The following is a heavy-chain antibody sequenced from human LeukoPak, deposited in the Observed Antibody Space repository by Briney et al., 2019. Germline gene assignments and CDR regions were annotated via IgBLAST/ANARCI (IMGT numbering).Heavy chain of an antibody. Sequence: SETLSLTCTVSGGSINSGTYYWSWIRQPAGKGLEWIGRIYTTGSTYYNPSLQSRVTISLDTSKNQLSLKLTSVTAADTAVYYCGREGKLNYGILVSWGQGTLVTVSS. CDR1: GGSINSGTYY. V-gene: IGHV4-61*02. CDR2: IYTTGST. J-gene: IGHJ5*02. CDR3: GREGKLNYGILVS. D-gene: IGHD2-15*01.